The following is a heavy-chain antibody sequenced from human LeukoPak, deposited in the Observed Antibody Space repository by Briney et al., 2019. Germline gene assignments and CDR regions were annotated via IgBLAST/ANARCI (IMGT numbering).Heavy chain of an antibody. CDR1: GYTFTIYD. D-gene: IGHD2-2*01. CDR3: ALIPSFQVVPADY. Sequence: GASVTVSCKASGYTFTIYDINWVRQATGQGLEWMGWMNPNSGNTGYAQKFQGRVTITRNTSISTAYMELSSLRSEDTAVYYCALIPSFQVVPADYWGQGTLVTVSS. J-gene: IGHJ4*02. CDR2: MNPNSGNT. V-gene: IGHV1-8*03.